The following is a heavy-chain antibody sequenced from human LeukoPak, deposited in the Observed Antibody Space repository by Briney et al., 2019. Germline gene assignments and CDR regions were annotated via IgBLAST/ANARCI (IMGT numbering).Heavy chain of an antibody. V-gene: IGHV3-23*01. J-gene: IGHJ4*02. CDR3: AKKYHIGSGSYFYYFDY. D-gene: IGHD3-10*01. CDR2: INYNGDTT. Sequence: GGSLRLSCAASGFIFSNYAMTWVRQAPGEGLEWVSTINYNGDTTYYADSVKGRFTVSRDHSKNTLYLQMNSLRAEDTAVYYCAKKYHIGSGSYFYYFDYWGQGTLVTVSS. CDR1: GFIFSNYA.